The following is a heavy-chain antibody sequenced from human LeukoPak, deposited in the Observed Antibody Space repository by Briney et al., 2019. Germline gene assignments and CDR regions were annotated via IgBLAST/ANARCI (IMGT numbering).Heavy chain of an antibody. D-gene: IGHD5-12*01. CDR3: ARGRRRSLSWLRSTFDY. Sequence: SETLSLTCTVSGGSISNSGHYWGWIRQPPGKGLEWIGSIYYSGSTYYSPSLKSRVTISVDTSKNQFSLKLSSVTAADTAVYYCARGRRRSLSWLRSTFDYWGQGTLVTVSS. CDR2: IYYSGST. J-gene: IGHJ4*02. CDR1: GGSISNSGHY. V-gene: IGHV4-39*07.